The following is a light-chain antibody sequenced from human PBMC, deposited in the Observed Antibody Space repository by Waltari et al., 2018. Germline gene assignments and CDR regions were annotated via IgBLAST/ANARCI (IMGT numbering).Light chain of an antibody. CDR3: QQSDSTPYT. CDR2: AAS. Sequence: DIQMTQSPSSLSASVGDRVTITCRASQSISSYLNWYQQKPGKAPNLLIYAASILQSGVPSRFSGSGSGTDFTLTISSLQPEDFATYYCQQSDSTPYTFGQGTKLEIK. V-gene: IGKV1-39*01. J-gene: IGKJ2*01. CDR1: QSISSY.